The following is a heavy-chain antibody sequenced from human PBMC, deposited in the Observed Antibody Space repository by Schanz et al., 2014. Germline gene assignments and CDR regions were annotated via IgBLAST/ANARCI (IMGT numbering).Heavy chain of an antibody. Sequence: VQLVESGGGVVQPGRSLRLSCAASGFTFSIYGMSWVRQAPGKGLEWVSRMIGSGSSVFYADSVKGRFTISRDNSRNTVYLQMSSLRAEDTAVYYCVKDDRGDVVVVAANYWGQGAQVIVSS. CDR1: GFTFSIYG. J-gene: IGHJ4*02. V-gene: IGHV3-23*04. CDR2: MIGSGSSV. CDR3: VKDDRGDVVVVAANY. D-gene: IGHD2-15*01.